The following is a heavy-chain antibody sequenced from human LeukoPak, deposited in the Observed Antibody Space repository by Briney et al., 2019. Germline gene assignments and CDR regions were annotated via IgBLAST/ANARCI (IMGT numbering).Heavy chain of an antibody. CDR2: INPNSGGT. J-gene: IGHJ6*02. D-gene: IGHD6-13*01. V-gene: IGHV1-2*02. CDR1: GYTFTGYY. CDR3: ASDPGSSYSSSWYAAYGMDV. Sequence: VASVKVSCKASGYTFTGYYMHWVRQAPGQGLEWMGWINPNSGGTNYAQKFQGRVTMTRDTSISTAYMELSRLRSDDTAVYYCASDPGSSYSSSWYAAYGMDVWGQGTTFTVSS.